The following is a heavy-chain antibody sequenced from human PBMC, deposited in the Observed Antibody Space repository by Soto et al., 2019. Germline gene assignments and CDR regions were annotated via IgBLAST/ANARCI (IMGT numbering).Heavy chain of an antibody. D-gene: IGHD3-16*01. V-gene: IGHV2-5*02. CDR1: GFSLITSGVG. CDR2: IYWDDDK. CDR3: AHIVTGCFT. J-gene: IGHJ5*02. Sequence: QITLKESGPTLVKPTQPLTLTCTISGFSLITSGVGVGWIRQPPGKALEWLALIYWDDDKRYSPSLKSRLTITKDTSKSQVVLTMTNMDPVDTATYYCAHIVTGCFTWGRGALVTVSS.